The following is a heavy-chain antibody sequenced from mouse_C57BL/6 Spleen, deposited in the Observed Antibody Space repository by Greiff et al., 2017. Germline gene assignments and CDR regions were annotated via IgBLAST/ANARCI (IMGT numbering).Heavy chain of an antibody. D-gene: IGHD1-1*01. V-gene: IGHV14-3*01. CDR2: IDPANGNT. CDR1: GFNIKNTY. CDR3: AVFYFPYWYFDV. Sequence: EVKLLESVAELVRPGASVKLSCTASGFNIKNTYMHWVKQRPEQGLEWIGRIDPANGNTKYAPKFQGKATITADTSSNTAYLQLSSLTSEDTAIYYCAVFYFPYWYFDVWGTGTTVTVSS. J-gene: IGHJ1*03.